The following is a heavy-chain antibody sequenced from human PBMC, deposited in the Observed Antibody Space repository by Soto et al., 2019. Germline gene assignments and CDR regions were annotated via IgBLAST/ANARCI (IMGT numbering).Heavy chain of an antibody. J-gene: IGHJ5*02. CDR3: ARGLRLLEWLPWFGT. D-gene: IGHD3-3*01. V-gene: IGHV4-38-2*02. CDR1: EYTSVDRYC. Sequence: SEPQRLRNSVAEYTSVDRYCCRCIRQPRGKGLEWIGSIYHSGTTYYNASFKSRVTISVDTSKNQFSLKLTSVTAADTAVYYCARGLRLLEWLPWFGTWGQGTLVSVSS. CDR2: IYHSGTT.